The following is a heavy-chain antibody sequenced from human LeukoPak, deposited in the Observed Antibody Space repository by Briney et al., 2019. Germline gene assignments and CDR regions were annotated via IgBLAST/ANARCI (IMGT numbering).Heavy chain of an antibody. CDR1: GGTFSSYA. Sequence: GSSVKVSCKASGGTFSSYAISWVRQAPGQGLEWMGGIIPIFGTANYAQKFQGRVTITADESTSTAYMELSSLRSEDTAVYYCATRIPAVNYYYYYMDVWGKGTTVNVSS. CDR3: ATRIPAVNYYYYYMDV. J-gene: IGHJ6*03. CDR2: IIPIFGTA. D-gene: IGHD2-2*01. V-gene: IGHV1-69*01.